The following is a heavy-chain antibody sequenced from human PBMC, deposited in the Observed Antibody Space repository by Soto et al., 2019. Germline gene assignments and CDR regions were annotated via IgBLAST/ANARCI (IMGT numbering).Heavy chain of an antibody. J-gene: IGHJ5*01. V-gene: IGHV1-8*01. Sequence: ASVKVSCKASGYTFIDYDINWVRQAPGQGLEWMGWVSPNSGNTVYAQKFQDRVTMTRDTSISTAYMELNNLRFEDTAMYYCARGRFYSETSPWFAFWGQGTPVTVSS. CDR3: ARGRFYSETSPWFAF. D-gene: IGHD2-2*01. CDR2: VSPNSGNT. CDR1: GYTFIDYD.